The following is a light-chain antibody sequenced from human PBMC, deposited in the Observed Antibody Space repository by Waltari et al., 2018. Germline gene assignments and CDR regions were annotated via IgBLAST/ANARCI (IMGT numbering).Light chain of an antibody. CDR1: QTINSSY. Sequence: EIVLMQSPATLSLSPGERATLSCGASQTINSSYLAWYQQRPGLAPRLLIYDASSRATGIPDRFSGSGSGTDFTLTISRLEPEDFAVYYCQQYVSSPWTFGQGTKVEIK. CDR2: DAS. CDR3: QQYVSSPWT. J-gene: IGKJ1*01. V-gene: IGKV3D-20*01.